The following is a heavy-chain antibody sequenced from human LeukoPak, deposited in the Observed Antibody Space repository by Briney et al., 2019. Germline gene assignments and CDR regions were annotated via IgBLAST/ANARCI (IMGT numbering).Heavy chain of an antibody. Sequence: GASVKVSCKASGGTFSSYVISWVRQAPGQGLEWMGRIIPILGKANYAQKFQGRVTITAGKSTSTAYMELSSLRSEDTAVYYCARDVRGYYGSGSYYQGDYWGQGTLVTVSS. V-gene: IGHV1-69*04. D-gene: IGHD3-10*01. CDR3: ARDVRGYYGSGSYYQGDY. CDR1: GGTFSSYV. J-gene: IGHJ4*02. CDR2: IIPILGKA.